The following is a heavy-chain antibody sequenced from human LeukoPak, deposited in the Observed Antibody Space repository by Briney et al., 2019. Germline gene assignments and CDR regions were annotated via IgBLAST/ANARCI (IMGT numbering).Heavy chain of an antibody. D-gene: IGHD2-15*01. V-gene: IGHV3-74*01. Sequence: GGSLRLSCAASGFTFSSYWMHWVRQAPGKGLVWVSRINSDGSSTSYAGSVKGRFTISRDNAKNTLYLQMNSLRAEDTAVYYCARDENFLLGRSENYYYGMDVWGQGTTVTVSS. CDR2: INSDGSST. J-gene: IGHJ6*02. CDR3: ARDENFLLGRSENYYYGMDV. CDR1: GFTFSSYW.